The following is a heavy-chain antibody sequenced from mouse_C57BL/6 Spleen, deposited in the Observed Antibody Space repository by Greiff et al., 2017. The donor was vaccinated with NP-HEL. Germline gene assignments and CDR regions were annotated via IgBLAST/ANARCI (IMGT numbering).Heavy chain of an antibody. D-gene: IGHD1-1*01. V-gene: IGHV5-17*01. CDR2: ISSGSSTI. Sequence: EVKLQESGGGLVKPGGSLKLSCAASGFTFSDYGMHWVRQAPEKGLEWVAYISSGSSTIYYADTVKGRFTISRDNAKNTLFLQMTSLRSEDTSMYYCAKDYGWYFDVWGTGTTVTVSS. CDR1: GFTFSDYG. CDR3: AKDYGWYFDV. J-gene: IGHJ1*03.